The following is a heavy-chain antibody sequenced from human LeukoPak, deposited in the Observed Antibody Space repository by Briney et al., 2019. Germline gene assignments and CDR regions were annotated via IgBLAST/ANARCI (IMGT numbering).Heavy chain of an antibody. V-gene: IGHV3-23*01. CDR3: AKGGIMITFGGVIASYYFDY. J-gene: IGHJ4*02. D-gene: IGHD3-16*02. CDR1: GFXFSSYA. CDR2: ISGSGGST. Sequence: GALRLSCAASGFXFSSYAISWVRQAPGKGLEWVSAISGSGGSTYYADSVKGRFTISRDNSKNTLYLQMNSLRAEDTAVYYCAKGGIMITFGGVIASYYFDYWGQGTLVTVSS.